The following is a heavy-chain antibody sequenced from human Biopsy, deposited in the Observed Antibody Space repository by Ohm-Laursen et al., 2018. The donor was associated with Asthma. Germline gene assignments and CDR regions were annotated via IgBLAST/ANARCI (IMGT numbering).Heavy chain of an antibody. CDR1: GFSFDDCA. CDR2: ISWNSGNM. J-gene: IGHJ4*01. CDR3: AKSADYYDSTDYLDF. V-gene: IGHV3-9*01. Sequence: SLRLSCSATGFSFDDCAMYWVRQAPGKGLEWVSSISWNSGNMDYADSVKGRFTNSRDNAKNSLYLQMQSLRPEDTAFYYCAKSADYYDSTDYLDFWGRGTLVTVSS. D-gene: IGHD3-22*01.